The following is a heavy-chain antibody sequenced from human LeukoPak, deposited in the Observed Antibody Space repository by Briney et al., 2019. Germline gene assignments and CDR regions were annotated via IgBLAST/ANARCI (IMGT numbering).Heavy chain of an antibody. Sequence: KPSETLSLTCTVSGVSISSYYWSWIRQPAGKGLEWIGRIYTSGSTNYNPSLKSRVTMSVDTSKSQFSLKLSSVTAADTAVYYCARSIMENFYYYYYCMDVGDQGTTVSVCS. CDR3: ARSIMENFYYYYYCMDV. D-gene: IGHD3-16*01. J-gene: IGHJ6*02. V-gene: IGHV4-4*07. CDR2: IYTSGST. CDR1: GVSISSYY.